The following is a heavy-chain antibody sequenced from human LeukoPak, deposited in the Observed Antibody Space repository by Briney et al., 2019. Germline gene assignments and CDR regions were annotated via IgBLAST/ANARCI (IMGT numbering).Heavy chain of an antibody. V-gene: IGHV5-51*01. Sequence: GESLKISCKCSGYSFTSYWIGWVRQMPGKVLEWIEIIYPGDSDTRDSPSFQGQITISADKNNTTDYLLRSSLKASDTAMYYCARWWPIVVVPAATLWFDPWGQGTLVTVSS. D-gene: IGHD2-2*01. CDR2: IYPGDSDT. CDR3: ARWWPIVVVPAATLWFDP. CDR1: GYSFTSYW. J-gene: IGHJ5*02.